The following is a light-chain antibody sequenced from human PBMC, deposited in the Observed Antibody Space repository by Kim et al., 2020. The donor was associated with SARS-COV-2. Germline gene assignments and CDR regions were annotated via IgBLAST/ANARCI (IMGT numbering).Light chain of an antibody. J-gene: IGKJ2*01. Sequence: SASVGDRVTITCRAGQSISSYLHWYQQKPGKAPELLIYSASSLHSGVPSRFSGSGSGTDFTLTISSLQPEDFATYYCQQSYSAPYTFGQGTKLEI. CDR2: SAS. V-gene: IGKV1-39*01. CDR3: QQSYSAPYT. CDR1: QSISSY.